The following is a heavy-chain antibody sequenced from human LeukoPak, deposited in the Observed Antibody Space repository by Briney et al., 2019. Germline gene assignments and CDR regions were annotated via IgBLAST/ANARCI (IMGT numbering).Heavy chain of an antibody. V-gene: IGHV3-30*04. CDR1: GFTLSSYA. D-gene: IGHD7-27*01. CDR3: AREIETGDFYYYYYGMDV. Sequence: GRSLRLSCAASGFTLSSYAMHWVRQAPGKGLEWVAVISYDGSNKYYADSVKGRFTISRDNSKNTLYLQMNSLRAEDTAVYYCAREIETGDFYYYYYGMDVWGQGTTVTVSS. J-gene: IGHJ6*02. CDR2: ISYDGSNK.